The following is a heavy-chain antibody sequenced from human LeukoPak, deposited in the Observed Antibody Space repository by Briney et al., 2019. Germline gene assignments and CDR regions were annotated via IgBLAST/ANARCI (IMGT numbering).Heavy chain of an antibody. V-gene: IGHV3-30*02. CDR2: IRYDGNNK. Sequence: PWGSLRLSCAASGFTFSSYGMDWVRQAPGKGLEWVAFIRYDGNNKDYADSVKGRFTISRDNSKNTLYLQMNSLRVEDTAVYYCAKGYGDPVAFAIWGQGTLVTVSS. CDR3: AKGYGDPVAFAI. CDR1: GFTFSSYG. J-gene: IGHJ4*01. D-gene: IGHD4-17*01.